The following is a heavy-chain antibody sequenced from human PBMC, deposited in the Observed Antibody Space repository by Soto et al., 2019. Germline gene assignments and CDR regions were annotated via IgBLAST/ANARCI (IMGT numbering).Heavy chain of an antibody. J-gene: IGHJ4*02. D-gene: IGHD5-18*01. CDR2: INPILGIT. CDR1: GGTFGSYT. V-gene: IGHV1-69*08. CDR3: ARDAALVPGLDY. Sequence: QVQLVQSGTEVKRPGSSVKVSCTASGGTFGSYTISWVRQAPGQGLEWMGRINPILGITNYAQKLQGRVTITADRSTSTAYMEVSNLRSEDTAVYYCARDAALVPGLDYWGQGTLVTVSS.